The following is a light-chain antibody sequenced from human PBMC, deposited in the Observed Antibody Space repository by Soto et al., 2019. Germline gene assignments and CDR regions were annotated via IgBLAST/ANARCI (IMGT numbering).Light chain of an antibody. Sequence: IGLTHCPSPLSLSPGESPTLSCRASQSVXSHFVWYQRKPGQAPRFLXYDASNRASGIPARLSGSGSGTDFTLTISSLEPEYFVAYYCQQRSNGPITFGQGTRLEIK. CDR3: QQRSNGPIT. J-gene: IGKJ5*01. CDR2: DAS. CDR1: QSVXSH. V-gene: IGKV3-11*01.